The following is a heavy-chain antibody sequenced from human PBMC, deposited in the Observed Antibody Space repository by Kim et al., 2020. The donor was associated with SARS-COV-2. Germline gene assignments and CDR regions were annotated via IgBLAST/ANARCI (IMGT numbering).Heavy chain of an antibody. V-gene: IGHV3-74*01. Sequence: GGSLRLSCAASGFTFSNYWMHWVRQAPGKGLVWVSHINSDGSSTTYAASVKGRFTVSRDNAKNTLYLQMNSLRAEDTAMYYCASRIYTSFDSWGQGTLVTVSS. CDR3: ASRIYTSFDS. CDR1: GFTFSNYW. CDR2: INSDGSST. J-gene: IGHJ4*02.